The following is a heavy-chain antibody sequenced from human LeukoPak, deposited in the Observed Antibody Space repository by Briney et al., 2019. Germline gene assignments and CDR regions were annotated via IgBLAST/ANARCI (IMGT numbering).Heavy chain of an antibody. D-gene: IGHD6-13*01. CDR3: ARGPGTWYYY. CDR2: INHSGST. V-gene: IGHV4-34*01. Sequence: SSETLSLTCAVYGGSFSGYYWSWIRQPPGKGLEWIGEINHSGSTNYNPSLKSQVTISIDTSKNQFSLKLSSVTAADTALYYCARGPGTWYYYWGQGTLVTVSS. J-gene: IGHJ4*02. CDR1: GGSFSGYY.